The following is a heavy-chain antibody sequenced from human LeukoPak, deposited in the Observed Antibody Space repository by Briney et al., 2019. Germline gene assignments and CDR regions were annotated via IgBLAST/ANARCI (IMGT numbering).Heavy chain of an antibody. CDR1: GFTFSIYW. D-gene: IGHD1-26*01. CDR3: TRGLATWRNAFDI. CDR2: IGSYGLTT. V-gene: IGHV3-74*01. J-gene: IGHJ3*02. Sequence: GGSLTLPCAASGFTFSIYWVHWPRHAPGRRRVCVSRIGSYGLTTNHPPSVKGRFTSPRDNAKSTLYLQMNSLRAEDTAVYYCTRGLATWRNAFDIWGQGAMVTVSS.